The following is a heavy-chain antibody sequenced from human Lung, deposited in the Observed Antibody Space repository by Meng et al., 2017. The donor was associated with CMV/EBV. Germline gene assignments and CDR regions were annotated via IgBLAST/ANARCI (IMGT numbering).Heavy chain of an antibody. CDR1: GFTFSDYG. J-gene: IGHJ6*02. CDR2: ISFDGNEK. V-gene: IGHV3-30*04. D-gene: IGHD2-2*01. CDR3: ARAMRGPYCTSTTCPTANYYNYGMDV. Sequence: GESLKISCAASGFTFSDYGVHWVRQAPGKGLEWVTVISFDGNEKYYADSVKGRFTISRDNSKNTLSLQMNSLRPEDTAVYYCARAMRGPYCTSTTCPTANYYNYGMDVWGQGTXVTVSS.